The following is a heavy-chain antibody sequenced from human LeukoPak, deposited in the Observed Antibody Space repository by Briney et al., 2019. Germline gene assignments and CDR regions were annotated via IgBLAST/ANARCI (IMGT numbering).Heavy chain of an antibody. CDR1: GYTFTSYG. Sequence: ASVKVSCKASGYTFTSYGISWVRQAPGQGLEWMGWISAYNGNTNYAQKLQGRVTMTTDTSTSTAYMELRSLRSDDTAVYYCARETAARAVYYMDVWGKGTTVTVSS. D-gene: IGHD6-6*01. CDR2: ISAYNGNT. CDR3: ARETAARAVYYMDV. V-gene: IGHV1-18*01. J-gene: IGHJ6*03.